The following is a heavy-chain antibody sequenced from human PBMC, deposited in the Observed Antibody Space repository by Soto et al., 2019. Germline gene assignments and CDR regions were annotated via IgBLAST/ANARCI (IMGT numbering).Heavy chain of an antibody. J-gene: IGHJ4*02. D-gene: IGHD6-6*01. CDR1: GFTFSSCA. Sequence: GGPLRLSCAASGFTFSSCAMSWVSKAPGKGLEWVSAISGSGGSTYYADSVKGRFTISRDNSKNTLYLQMNSLRAEDTAVYYCAKVPSIAAGYYFDYWGQGTLVTVSS. CDR3: AKVPSIAAGYYFDY. V-gene: IGHV3-23*01. CDR2: ISGSGGST.